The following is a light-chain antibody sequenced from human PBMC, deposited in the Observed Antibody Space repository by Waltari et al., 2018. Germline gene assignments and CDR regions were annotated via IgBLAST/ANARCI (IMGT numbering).Light chain of an antibody. CDR1: SSDVGGYNY. Sequence: QSALTQPASVSGSPGQSITTSCTGTSSDVGGYNYVSCDQQHPGKVPKLLIFEVSNRPSGVSNRFSGSKSGNTASLTISGLQAEDEADYYCSSYTSSSTPYVFGTGTKVTVL. CDR3: SSYTSSSTPYV. V-gene: IGLV2-14*01. CDR2: EVS. J-gene: IGLJ1*01.